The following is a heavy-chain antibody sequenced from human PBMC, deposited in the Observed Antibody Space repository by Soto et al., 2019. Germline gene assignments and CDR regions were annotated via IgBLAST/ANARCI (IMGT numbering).Heavy chain of an antibody. CDR3: ARGTYYYESSGYPYMI. J-gene: IGHJ4*02. V-gene: IGHV1-46*01. D-gene: IGHD3-22*01. CDR1: GYTFTSYY. Sequence: GASVKVSCKASGYTFTSYYMHWVRQAPGQGLEWMGIINPSGGSTSYAQKFQGRVNMTRDTSTSTVYMELSSLRSEDTAVYYCARGTYYYESSGYPYMIWGQGTLVTVSS. CDR2: INPSGGST.